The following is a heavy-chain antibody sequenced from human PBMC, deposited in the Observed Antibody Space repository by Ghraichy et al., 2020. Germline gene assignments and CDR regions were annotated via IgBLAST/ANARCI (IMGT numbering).Heavy chain of an antibody. CDR3: AKDGYCSSTSCSARVDY. Sequence: GGSLRLSCAASRFTFSSYAMSWVRQAPGKGLEWVSAISGSGGSTYYADSVKGRFTVSRDNSKNTLYLQMNSLRAEDTAVYYCAKDGYCSSTSCSARVDYWGQGTLVTVSS. CDR2: ISGSGGST. V-gene: IGHV3-23*01. CDR1: RFTFSSYA. J-gene: IGHJ4*02. D-gene: IGHD2-2*03.